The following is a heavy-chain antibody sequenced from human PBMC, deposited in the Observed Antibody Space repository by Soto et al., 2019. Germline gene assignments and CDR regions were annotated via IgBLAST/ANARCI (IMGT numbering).Heavy chain of an antibody. CDR3: AIRGYSYAYSRLDV. Sequence: GESLKISCKGSEYTFTSYWIRWVRQMPGKGLEWMGRIDPSDSETNYIPSFQGHVTISVDRPSTTAYLQWSSLKASDTAMYYCAIRGYSYAYSRLDVWGQGTTVTVSS. V-gene: IGHV5-10-1*01. D-gene: IGHD5-18*01. J-gene: IGHJ6*02. CDR2: IDPSDSET. CDR1: EYTFTSYW.